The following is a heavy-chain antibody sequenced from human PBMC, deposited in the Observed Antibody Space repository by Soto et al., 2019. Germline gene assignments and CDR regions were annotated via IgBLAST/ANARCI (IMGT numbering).Heavy chain of an antibody. CDR2: ISSTSAYT. Sequence: QVQLVESGGGLVKPGGSLRLSCTASGFTFSDYYMNWFRQAPGKGLEWVSYISSTSAYTKYADSVKGRFTISRDNAENLLYLKMDGLRAEDTAVYYCARDPSRRSPPDYWGQGTLVTVSS. CDR1: GFTFSDYY. V-gene: IGHV3-11*05. J-gene: IGHJ4*02. CDR3: ARDPSRRSPPDY.